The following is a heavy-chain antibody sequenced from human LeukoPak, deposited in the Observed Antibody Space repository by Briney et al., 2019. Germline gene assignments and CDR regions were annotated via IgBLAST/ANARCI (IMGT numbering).Heavy chain of an antibody. Sequence: ASVKVSCKASGYTFTSYDINWVRQATGQGLEWMGWMNPNSGNTGYAQKFQGRVTMTRNTSISTAYMEPSSLRSEDTAVYYCARGLSAWYYDFRSGPYPRNAFDIWGQGTMVTVSS. CDR1: GYTFTSYD. V-gene: IGHV1-8*01. CDR2: MNPNSGNT. J-gene: IGHJ3*02. D-gene: IGHD3-3*01. CDR3: ARGLSAWYYDFRSGPYPRNAFDI.